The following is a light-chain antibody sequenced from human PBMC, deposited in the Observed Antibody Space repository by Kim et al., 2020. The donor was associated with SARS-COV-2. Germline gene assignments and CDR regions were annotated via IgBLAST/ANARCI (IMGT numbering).Light chain of an antibody. CDR1: QSLLHSNGYNY. V-gene: IGKV2-28*01. CDR2: LGS. Sequence: DIVMTQSPLSLPVTPGEPASISCRSSQSLLHSNGYNYLDWYLQKPGQSPQLLIYLGSNRASGVPDRFCGSGSGTDFTLKISRVEADDIGVFYCMQALQTPPTFGQGTKVDIK. CDR3: MQALQTPPT. J-gene: IGKJ1*01.